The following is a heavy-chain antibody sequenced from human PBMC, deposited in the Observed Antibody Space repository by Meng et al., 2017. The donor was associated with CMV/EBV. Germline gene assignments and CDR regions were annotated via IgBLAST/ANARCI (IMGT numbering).Heavy chain of an antibody. CDR3: ARLYLPLGFDY. J-gene: IGHJ4*02. V-gene: IGHV3-21*01. CDR1: GFTFSSYS. Sequence: GESLKIPCAASGFTFSSYSMNWVRQAPGKGLEWVSSISSNSSYIYYADSVKGRFTISRDNAKNSLYLQMNSLRAEDTAVYYCARLYLPLGFDYWGQGTLVTVSS. D-gene: IGHD2-2*02. CDR2: ISSNSSYI.